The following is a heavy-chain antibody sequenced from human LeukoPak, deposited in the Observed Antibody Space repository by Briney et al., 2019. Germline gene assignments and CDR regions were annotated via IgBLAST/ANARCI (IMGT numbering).Heavy chain of an antibody. CDR3: AREVGGATTFDC. J-gene: IGHJ4*02. V-gene: IGHV3-21*01. Sequence: GGSLRLSCAASGFTFSSYSMNWVRQAPGKGLEWVSSISSSSSYIYYADSVKGRFTISRDNAKNSLYLQMNSLRAEDTAVYYCAREVGGATTFDCWGQGTLVTVSS. D-gene: IGHD1-26*01. CDR1: GFTFSSYS. CDR2: ISSSSSYI.